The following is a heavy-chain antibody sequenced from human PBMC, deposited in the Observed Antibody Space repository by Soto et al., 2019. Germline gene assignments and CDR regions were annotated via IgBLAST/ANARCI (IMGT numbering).Heavy chain of an antibody. D-gene: IGHD3-3*01. CDR2: IYHSGST. Sequence: ASVTMSVTCAVSGGCICSGGYSRSRIRQPPGKGLEWIGYIYHSGSTYYNPSLKSRVTISVDGSKNQFSLKLSSVTAADTAVYYCARVSGYYSFDYWGQGTLVTVSS. CDR3: ARVSGYYSFDY. V-gene: IGHV4-30-2*01. J-gene: IGHJ4*02. CDR1: GGCICSGGYS.